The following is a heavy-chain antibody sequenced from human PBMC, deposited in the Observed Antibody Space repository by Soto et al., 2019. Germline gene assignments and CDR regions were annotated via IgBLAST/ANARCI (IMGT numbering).Heavy chain of an antibody. D-gene: IGHD3-16*01. CDR3: ARAWGGVPDY. V-gene: IGHV4-34*01. CDR1: GGSFSGYY. CDR2: INHSGST. J-gene: IGHJ4*02. Sequence: QVQLQQWGAGLLKTSETLSLTCAVYGGSFSGYYWSWIRQPPGKGLEWIGEINHSGSTNYNPSLKSRVTISVDTSKNQFSLKLSSVTAADTAVYYCARAWGGVPDYWGQGTLVTVSS.